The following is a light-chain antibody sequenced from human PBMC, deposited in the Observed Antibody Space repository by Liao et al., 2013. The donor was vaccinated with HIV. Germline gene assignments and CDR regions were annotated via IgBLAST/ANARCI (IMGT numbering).Light chain of an antibody. CDR1: KLGHKY. J-gene: IGLJ2*01. CDR3: QVWDSSGDHVV. V-gene: IGLV3-1*01. CDR2: QDT. Sequence: SYDLTQPPSVSVSPGQTASITCSGDKLGHKYASWYQQKPGQSPVLVIYQDTKRPSGIPERFSGSNSGNTATLTISRVEAGDEADYYCQVWDSSGDHVVFGGGTKLTVL.